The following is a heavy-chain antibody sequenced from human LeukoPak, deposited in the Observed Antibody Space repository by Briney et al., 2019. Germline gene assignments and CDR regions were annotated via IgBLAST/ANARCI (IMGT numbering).Heavy chain of an antibody. CDR1: GGSISSSSYY. J-gene: IGHJ4*02. CDR2: IYYSGST. CDR3: ARRLTFGRGYFDY. V-gene: IGHV4-39*01. D-gene: IGHD2/OR15-2a*01. Sequence: SETLSLTCTVSGGSISSSSYYWGWIRQPPGKGLEWIGSIYYSGSTYYNPSLKSRVTISVDTSKNQFSLKLSSVTAADTAVYYCARRLTFGRGYFDYWGQGTLVTVSS.